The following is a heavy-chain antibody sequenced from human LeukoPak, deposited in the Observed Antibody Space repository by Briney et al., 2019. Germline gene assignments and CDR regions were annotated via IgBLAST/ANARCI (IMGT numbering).Heavy chain of an antibody. CDR3: ARGRKELSRLYYFDY. CDR1: GGTFSSYA. V-gene: IGHV1-69*05. D-gene: IGHD1-7*01. J-gene: IGHJ4*02. CDR2: IIPIFGTA. Sequence: SVKVSCKASGGTFSSYAISWVRQAPGQGLEWMGGIIPIFGTANYAQKFQGRVTITTDESTSTAYMELSSLRSEDTAVYYCARGRKELSRLYYFDYWGQGTLVTVSS.